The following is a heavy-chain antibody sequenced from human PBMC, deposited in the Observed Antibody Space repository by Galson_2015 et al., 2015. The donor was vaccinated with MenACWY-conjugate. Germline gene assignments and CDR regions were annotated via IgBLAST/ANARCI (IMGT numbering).Heavy chain of an antibody. CDR2: IYWDDDK. J-gene: IGHJ6*02. Sequence: PALVKPTQPLTLTCTFSGFSLSTSGVGVGWIRQPPGKALEWLALIYWDDDKRYSPSLKSRLTITKDTSKNQVVLTMTNMDPVDTATYYCAHISFSRLVYGMDVWGQGTTVTVSS. V-gene: IGHV2-5*02. D-gene: IGHD3-9*01. CDR3: AHISFSRLVYGMDV. CDR1: GFSLSTSGVG.